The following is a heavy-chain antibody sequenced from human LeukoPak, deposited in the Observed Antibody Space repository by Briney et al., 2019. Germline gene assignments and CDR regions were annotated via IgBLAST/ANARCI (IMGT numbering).Heavy chain of an antibody. Sequence: PGGSLRLSCSASGFTFSSYTMHWVRQAPGKGLEYVSAISSDGTTTYYADSVKGRFTISRDNSKNTLYLQMNSLRAEDTAVYYCAKAGVSDAFDIWGQGTMVTVSS. CDR2: ISSDGTTT. D-gene: IGHD3-10*01. J-gene: IGHJ3*02. V-gene: IGHV3-64*04. CDR3: AKAGVSDAFDI. CDR1: GFTFSSYT.